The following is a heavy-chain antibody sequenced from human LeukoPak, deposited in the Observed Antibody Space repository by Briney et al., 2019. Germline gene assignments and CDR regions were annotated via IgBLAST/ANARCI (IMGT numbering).Heavy chain of an antibody. CDR2: ISSSSSYI. V-gene: IGHV3-21*01. Sequence: GGSLRLSCAASGFTFSSYSMNWVRQAPGKGLEWVSSISSSSSYIYYADSVKGRFTISRDNAKNSLYLQMNSLRAEDTAVYYCARDRGYDSSGYYDTFFDYWGQGTLVTVSS. CDR3: ARDRGYDSSGYYDTFFDY. CDR1: GFTFSSYS. J-gene: IGHJ4*02. D-gene: IGHD3-22*01.